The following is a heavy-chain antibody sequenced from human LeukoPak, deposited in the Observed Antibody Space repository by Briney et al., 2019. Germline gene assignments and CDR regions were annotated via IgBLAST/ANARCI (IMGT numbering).Heavy chain of an antibody. CDR2: ISYDGSNK. J-gene: IGHJ6*02. Sequence: PGRSLRLSCAASGLTFSSYGMHWVRQAPGKGLEWGAVISYDGSNKYYADSVKGRFTISRDNSKNTLYLQMNSLRAEDTAVYYCAKEGPAAPTWRMDVWGQGTTVTVSS. CDR3: AKEGPAAPTWRMDV. D-gene: IGHD2-2*01. V-gene: IGHV3-30*18. CDR1: GLTFSSYG.